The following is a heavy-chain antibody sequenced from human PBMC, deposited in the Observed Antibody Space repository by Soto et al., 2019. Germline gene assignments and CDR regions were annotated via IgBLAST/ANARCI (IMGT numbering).Heavy chain of an antibody. V-gene: IGHV1-18*01. J-gene: IGHJ4*02. CDR1: GYTFTSYG. CDR3: ARDITPYYYDSSGYLGY. Sequence: QVQLVQSGAAVKKPGASVKVSCKASGYTFTSYGISWVRQAPGQGLEWMGWISAYNGNTNYAQKLQGRVTMTTDTSTSTAYMELRSLRSDDTAVYYCARDITPYYYDSSGYLGYWGQGTLVTVSS. D-gene: IGHD3-22*01. CDR2: ISAYNGNT.